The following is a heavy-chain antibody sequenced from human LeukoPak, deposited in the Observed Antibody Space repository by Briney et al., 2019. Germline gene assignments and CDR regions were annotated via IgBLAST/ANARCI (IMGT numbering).Heavy chain of an antibody. CDR2: IIPIFGTA. CDR3: ARAYLLETMVVNEYHDAFDI. V-gene: IGHV1-69*13. CDR1: GGTFSSYA. J-gene: IGHJ3*02. D-gene: IGHD4-23*01. Sequence: SVKVSCKASGGTFSSYAISWVRQAPGQGLEWMGGIIPIFGTANYAQKFQGRVTITADESTSTAYMELSSLRSEDTAVYYCARAYLLETMVVNEYHDAFDIWGQGTMVTVSS.